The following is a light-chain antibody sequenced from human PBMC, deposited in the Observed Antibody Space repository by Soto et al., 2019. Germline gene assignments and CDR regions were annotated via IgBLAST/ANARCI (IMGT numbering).Light chain of an antibody. CDR3: QQLNGYLALT. CDR2: DAS. Sequence: DIQLTQSPSLLSASVGDRVTITCRASQGISTYLDWYQQKPGKAPKLLIYDASTLERGVPSRFSGSGSGTEFTLTISSLQPEDFATYYCQQLNGYLALTFGGGTTVEIK. V-gene: IGKV1-9*01. CDR1: QGISTY. J-gene: IGKJ4*01.